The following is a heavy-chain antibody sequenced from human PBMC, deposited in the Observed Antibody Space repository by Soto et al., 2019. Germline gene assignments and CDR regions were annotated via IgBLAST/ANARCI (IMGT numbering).Heavy chain of an antibody. CDR2: IYHSGST. J-gene: IGHJ4*02. V-gene: IGHV4-30-2*01. D-gene: IGHD2-2*01. CDR3: ARNRDACPSDY. Sequence: PSETLSLTCAFSGGSISSGGYSWSWIRQPPGKGLEWIGYIYHSGSTYYNPSLKSRVTISVDRSKNQFSLKLSSVTAADTAVYYCARNRDACPSDYWGKGTLVTVSS. CDR1: GGSISSGGYS.